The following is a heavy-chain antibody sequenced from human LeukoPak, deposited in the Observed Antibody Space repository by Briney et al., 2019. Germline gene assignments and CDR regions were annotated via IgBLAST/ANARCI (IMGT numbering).Heavy chain of an antibody. V-gene: IGHV4-59*11. CDR1: GASISSHY. CDR3: ARAAPYYRWFDP. J-gene: IGHJ5*02. D-gene: IGHD3-10*01. CDR2: IHYSGST. Sequence: SETLSLTCSVSGASISSHYWSWIRQPPGKGLEWIGYIHYSGSTNYNPSLKSRVTISVDTSKNQFSLKLSSVTAADTAVYYCARAAPYYRWFDPWGQGTLVTVSS.